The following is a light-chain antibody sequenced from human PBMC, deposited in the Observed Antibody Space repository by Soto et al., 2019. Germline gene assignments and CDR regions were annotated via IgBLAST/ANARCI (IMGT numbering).Light chain of an antibody. CDR2: AAS. CDR1: QSFSSAY. V-gene: IGKV3-20*01. J-gene: IGKJ2*01. Sequence: EIVLTQSPGTLSLSPGERATLSCSASQSFSSAYLAWYQQRPGQAPRLLIYAASRRATGIPDRFSGSASATDFTLTISRLEPEDFAVYYCQHYGSSPFTFGQGTKLEIK. CDR3: QHYGSSPFT.